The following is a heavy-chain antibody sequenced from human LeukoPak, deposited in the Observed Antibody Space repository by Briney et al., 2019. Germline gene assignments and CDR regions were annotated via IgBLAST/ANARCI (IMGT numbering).Heavy chain of an antibody. CDR2: LSSDGRDP. V-gene: IGHV3-74*01. Sequence: GGSLRLSCAASGFTFSHYWMHWVRQAPGKGLVWVSRLSSDGRDPSYADSVQGRFTISRDDAKTSLYLQMNSLRAEDTAVYFCARVSPYYGSGGYYKSSFDYWGQGTLVTVSS. J-gene: IGHJ4*02. CDR1: GFTFSHYW. D-gene: IGHD3-10*01. CDR3: ARVSPYYGSGGYYKSSFDY.